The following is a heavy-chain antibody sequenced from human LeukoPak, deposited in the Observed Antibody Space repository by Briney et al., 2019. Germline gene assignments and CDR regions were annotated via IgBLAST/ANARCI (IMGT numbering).Heavy chain of an antibody. J-gene: IGHJ6*02. CDR1: GFTFSSYA. CDR3: AGELDYYGMDV. V-gene: IGHV3-30-3*01. Sequence: PGRSLRLSCAASGFTFSSYAMHWVHQAPGKGLEWVAVISYDGSNKYYADSVKGRFTISRDNSKNTLYLQMNSLRAEDTAVYYCAGELDYYGMDVWGQGTTVTVSS. CDR2: ISYDGSNK. D-gene: IGHD1-1*01.